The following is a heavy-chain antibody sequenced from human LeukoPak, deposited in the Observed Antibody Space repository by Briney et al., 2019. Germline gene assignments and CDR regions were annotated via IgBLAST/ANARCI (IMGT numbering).Heavy chain of an antibody. Sequence: PGGSLRLSCAASGFTFSSYWMHWVRQAPGKGLVWVSRINSDGSSTSYADSVKGRFTISRDNAKNTLYLQMNSLRAEDTAVYYCATYSSSWTFDYWGQGTLVTVSS. CDR1: GFTFSSYW. CDR2: INSDGSST. J-gene: IGHJ4*02. V-gene: IGHV3-74*01. D-gene: IGHD6-13*01. CDR3: ATYSSSWTFDY.